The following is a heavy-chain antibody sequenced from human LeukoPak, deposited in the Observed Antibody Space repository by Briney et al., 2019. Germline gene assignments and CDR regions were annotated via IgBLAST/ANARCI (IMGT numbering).Heavy chain of an antibody. CDR3: ARVRIAVAAPFDY. CDR1: GGTFSSYA. J-gene: IGHJ4*02. Sequence: SVKVSCKASGGTFSSYAISWVRQAPGQGLEWMGRIIPIFGTANYAQKFQGRVAITTDESTSTAYMELSSLRSEDTAVYYCARVRIAVAAPFDYWGQGTLVTVSS. V-gene: IGHV1-69*05. CDR2: IIPIFGTA. D-gene: IGHD6-19*01.